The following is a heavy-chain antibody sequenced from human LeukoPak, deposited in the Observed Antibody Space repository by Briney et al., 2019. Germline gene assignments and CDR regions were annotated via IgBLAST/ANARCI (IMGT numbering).Heavy chain of an antibody. J-gene: IGHJ3*02. Sequence: GGSLRLSCAASGFTSSAYWMHWARQVPGKGLVWVSRINSDVSTTNYADSVKGRFTISRDNAKNTIYLQMNSLRAEDTAVYYCARYGRYRAFDIWGPGTVVTVSS. CDR1: GFTSSAYW. CDR3: ARYGRYRAFDI. D-gene: IGHD1-26*01. V-gene: IGHV3-74*01. CDR2: INSDVSTT.